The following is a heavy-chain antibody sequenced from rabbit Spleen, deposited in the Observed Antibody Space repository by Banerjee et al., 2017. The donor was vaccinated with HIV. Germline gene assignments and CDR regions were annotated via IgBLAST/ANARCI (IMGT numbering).Heavy chain of an antibody. J-gene: IGHJ6*01. V-gene: IGHV1S45*01. CDR3: ARSGYVGGDYTWDL. CDR1: GFTISNSDY. Sequence: QELLEESGGGLVQPEGSLTLTCTASGFTISNSDYMCWVRQAPGKGLEWIGCIYVGSGSTHYASWAKGRFTMYKTSSTTVTLQLTSLTVADTATYFCARSGYVGGDYTWDLWGPGTLVTVS. D-gene: IGHD1-1*01. CDR2: IYVGSGST.